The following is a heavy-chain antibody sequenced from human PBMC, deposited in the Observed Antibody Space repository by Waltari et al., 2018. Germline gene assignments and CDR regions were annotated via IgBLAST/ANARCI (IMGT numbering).Heavy chain of an antibody. Sequence: EVQLVESGGGLIQPGGSLRLSCAASGFTVSSNYMSWVRQAPGKGLEWVSVSYSGGSTYYADSVKGRFTISRDNAKNSLYLQMNSLRAEDTAVYYCARDDSSSWYSFDYWGQGTLVTVSS. D-gene: IGHD6-13*01. CDR1: GFTVSSNY. J-gene: IGHJ4*02. CDR2: SYSGGST. CDR3: ARDDSSSWYSFDY. V-gene: IGHV3-53*01.